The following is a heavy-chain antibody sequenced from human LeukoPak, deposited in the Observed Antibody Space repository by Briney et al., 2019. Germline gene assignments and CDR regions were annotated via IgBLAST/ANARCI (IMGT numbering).Heavy chain of an antibody. J-gene: IGHJ4*02. D-gene: IGHD6-25*01. CDR3: ARERTPGSGYGVDY. Sequence: SVKVSCKASGGTFSSYAISWVRQAPGQGLEWMGGIIPIFGTANYAQKFQGRVTITADESTSTAYMELSSLRSEDTAVYYCARERTPGSGYGVDYWGQGTVVTVSS. CDR2: IIPIFGTA. V-gene: IGHV1-69*13. CDR1: GGTFSSYA.